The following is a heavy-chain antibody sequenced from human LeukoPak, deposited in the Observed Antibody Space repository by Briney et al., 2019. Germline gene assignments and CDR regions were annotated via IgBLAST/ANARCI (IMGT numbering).Heavy chain of an antibody. CDR1: GFTFSSYA. D-gene: IGHD6-19*01. Sequence: LGGSLRLSCAASGFTFSSYAMHWVRQAPGKGLEWVAVISYDGSNKYYADSVKGRFTISRDNSKNTLYLQMNSLRAEDTAVYYCAKTPQWLVPDYWGQGTLVTVSS. J-gene: IGHJ4*02. CDR2: ISYDGSNK. V-gene: IGHV3-30*04. CDR3: AKTPQWLVPDY.